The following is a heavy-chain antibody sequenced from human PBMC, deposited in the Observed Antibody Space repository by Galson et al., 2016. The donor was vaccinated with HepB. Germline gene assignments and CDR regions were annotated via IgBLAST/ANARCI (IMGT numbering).Heavy chain of an antibody. CDR2: ISNDGSQK. CDR3: ARDRGYCISGGCIKIDY. Sequence: SLRLSCAASGLTFSSYGMHWVRQAPGKGLEWVAVISNDGSQKYYADSVKGRFTISRDNSKNTVYLQMNSLRPEDTAVFYCARDRGYCISGGCIKIDYWGLGTLVTVSS. D-gene: IGHD2-15*01. CDR1: GLTFSSYG. V-gene: IGHV3-30*03. J-gene: IGHJ4*02.